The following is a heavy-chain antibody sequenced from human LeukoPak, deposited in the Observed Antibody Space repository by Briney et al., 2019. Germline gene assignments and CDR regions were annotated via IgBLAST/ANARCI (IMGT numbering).Heavy chain of an antibody. D-gene: IGHD2-21*01. V-gene: IGHV3-11*01. J-gene: IGHJ4*02. CDR1: GFTFSDYY. CDR2: ISSSGSTI. CDR3: AKAPVTSCRGAYCYPFDS. Sequence: PGGSLRLSCAASGFTFSDYYMSWIRQAPGKGLEWVSYISSSGSTIYYADSVKGRFTISRGNAKNTLYLQMNSLRAEDAAVYFCAKAPVTSCRGAYCYPFDSWGQGTLVTVSS.